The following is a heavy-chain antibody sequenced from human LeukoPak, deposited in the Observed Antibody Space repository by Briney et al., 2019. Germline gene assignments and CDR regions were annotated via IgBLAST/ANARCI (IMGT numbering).Heavy chain of an antibody. D-gene: IGHD6-19*01. V-gene: IGHV3-21*01. CDR3: ARSIAVARYYFDY. CDR2: ISSSSSKI. J-gene: IGHJ4*02. Sequence: KPGGSLRLSCAASGFTFSGYSMNWVRQAPGKGLEWVSSISSSSSKIYYADSVKGRFTISRDNAKNSLYLQMNSLRAEDTAVYYCARSIAVARYYFDYWGQGTLVTVSS. CDR1: GFTFSGYS.